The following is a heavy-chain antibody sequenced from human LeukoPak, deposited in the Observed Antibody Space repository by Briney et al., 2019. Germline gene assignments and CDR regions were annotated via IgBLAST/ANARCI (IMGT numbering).Heavy chain of an antibody. CDR2: ISYDGSNK. V-gene: IGHV3-30*01. CDR3: ARVQSSSGLDY. D-gene: IGHD6-6*01. Sequence: GGSLRLSCAASGSTFSSYAMHWVRQAPGKGLEWVAVISYDGSNKYYADSVKGRFTISRDNSKNTLYLQMNSLRAEDTAVYYCARVQSSSGLDYWGQGTLVTVSS. CDR1: GSTFSSYA. J-gene: IGHJ4*02.